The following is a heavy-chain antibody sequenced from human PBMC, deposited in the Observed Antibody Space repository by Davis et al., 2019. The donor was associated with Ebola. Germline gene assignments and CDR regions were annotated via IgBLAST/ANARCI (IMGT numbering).Heavy chain of an antibody. CDR1: GFTFSDYY. CDR3: ARALVSKDFWSGYTYYYGMDV. Sequence: PGGSLRLSCAASGFTFSDYYMSWIRRAPGKGLEWVSYISSSGSTIYYADSVKGRFTISRDNAKNSLYLQMNSLRAEDTAVYYCARALVSKDFWSGYTYYYGMDVWGQGTTVTVSS. J-gene: IGHJ6*02. CDR2: ISSSGSTI. D-gene: IGHD3-3*01. V-gene: IGHV3-11*01.